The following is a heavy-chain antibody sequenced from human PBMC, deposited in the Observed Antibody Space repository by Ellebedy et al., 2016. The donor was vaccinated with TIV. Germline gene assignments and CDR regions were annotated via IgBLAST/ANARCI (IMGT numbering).Heavy chain of an antibody. Sequence: SETLSLXXTASGGSVSRFSWTWIRQVPGKGLEWIGYFFFSGDTEYNPSFKSRVTMSVDTSKNLFFLNMTSMTAADTAIYYCVRFDYDVEGYYGLDVWGQGTTVIVS. V-gene: IGHV4-59*02. D-gene: IGHD3-16*01. CDR1: GGSVSRFS. CDR2: FFFSGDT. J-gene: IGHJ6*02. CDR3: VRFDYDVEGYYGLDV.